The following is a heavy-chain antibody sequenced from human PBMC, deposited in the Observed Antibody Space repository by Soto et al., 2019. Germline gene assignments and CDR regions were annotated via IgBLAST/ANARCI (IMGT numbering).Heavy chain of an antibody. J-gene: IGHJ4*02. D-gene: IGHD3-9*01. CDR2: ISSDGTTT. Sequence: GGSLRLSCVASGSSFRSYWMHWVRQAPGKGLVWVARISSDGTTTTYADSANGRFTVSRDNAANTLYLQMSSLRAEDTAVYYCAREYYGVLTGYYNDYWGQGTLVTVS. V-gene: IGHV3-74*01. CDR3: AREYYGVLTGYYNDY. CDR1: GSSFRSYW.